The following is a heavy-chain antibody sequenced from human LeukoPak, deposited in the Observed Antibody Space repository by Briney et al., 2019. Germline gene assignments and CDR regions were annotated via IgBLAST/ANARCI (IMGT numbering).Heavy chain of an antibody. CDR1: GFTFSSYW. J-gene: IGHJ4*02. CDR3: VRDRGWYHFDL. CDR2: IKEDATES. V-gene: IGHV3-7*01. Sequence: GGSLILSCAASGFTFSSYWMTWIRQAPGKGLEWVAHIKEDATESRSVDSVKGRFTISRGNTRNSLFLQLNSLRAEDTAVYYCVRDRGWYHFDLWGQGTLVTVSS. D-gene: IGHD3-10*01.